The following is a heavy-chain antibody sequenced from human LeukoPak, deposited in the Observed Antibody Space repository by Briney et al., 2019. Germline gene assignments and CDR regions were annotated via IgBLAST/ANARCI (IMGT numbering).Heavy chain of an antibody. J-gene: IGHJ1*01. D-gene: IGHD3-22*01. V-gene: IGHV3-30-3*01. CDR2: ISYDGSNK. Sequence: GRSLRVSCAASGFTFSSDAMHCVRQAPGKGLEWVAVISYDGSNKYYADSAKGRFTISRDNSKNTLYLQMNSLRAEDTAVYYCASPTDDSSGYEEYFQHWGQGTLVTVSS. CDR3: ASPTDDSSGYEEYFQH. CDR1: GFTFSSDA.